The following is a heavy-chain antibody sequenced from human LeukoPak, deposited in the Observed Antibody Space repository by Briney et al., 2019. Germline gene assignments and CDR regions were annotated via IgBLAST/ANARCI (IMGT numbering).Heavy chain of an antibody. CDR3: AGYSSSSAFDY. V-gene: IGHV4-34*01. D-gene: IGHD6-13*01. CDR1: GGSFSGYY. CDR2: INHSGST. Sequence: PSETLSLTCAVYGGSFSGYYWSWIRQPPGKGLEWIGEINHSGSTNYNPSLKSQVTISVDTSKNQFSLKLSSVTAADTAVYYCAGYSSSSAFDYWGQGTLVTVSS. J-gene: IGHJ4*02.